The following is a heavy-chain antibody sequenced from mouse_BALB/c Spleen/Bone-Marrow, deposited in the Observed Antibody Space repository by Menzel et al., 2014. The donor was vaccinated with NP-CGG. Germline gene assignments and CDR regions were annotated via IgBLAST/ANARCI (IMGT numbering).Heavy chain of an antibody. J-gene: IGHJ4*01. CDR2: IDPYNGAT. CDR3: ARGGEYGGNGYGMDY. Sequence: QLQQSGPELVKSGASVKVSCKATGYSFTDYTMYWVKQSHGKSLEWIGYIDPYNGATNYNQKFRGKATLTVDKSSSTALMRHNSLPSEHSAVQSCARGGEYGGNGYGMDYWCHGPLGTVSS. D-gene: IGHD1-1*02. CDR1: GYSFTDYT. V-gene: IGHV1S135*01.